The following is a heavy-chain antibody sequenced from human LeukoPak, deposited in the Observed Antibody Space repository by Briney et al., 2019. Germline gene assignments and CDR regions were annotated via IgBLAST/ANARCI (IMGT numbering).Heavy chain of an antibody. CDR2: INWNSGRI. V-gene: IGHV3-9*01. J-gene: IGHJ4*02. CDR3: ASTQI. Sequence: GGSLRLSCAASGFTFDDYSMHWVRQAPGKGLEWISGINWNSGRIAYADSVRGRFTISRDNAKNSLYLQMNSLRAEDTAVYYCASTQIWGQGTLVTVSS. D-gene: IGHD2-2*01. CDR1: GFTFDDYS.